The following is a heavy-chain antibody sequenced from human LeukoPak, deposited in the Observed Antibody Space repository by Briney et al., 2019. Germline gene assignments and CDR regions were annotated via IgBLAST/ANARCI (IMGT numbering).Heavy chain of an antibody. V-gene: IGHV4-30-2*01. CDR2: IYHSGST. CDR1: GGSISSGGYS. D-gene: IGHD5-12*01. J-gene: IGHJ4*02. Sequence: SQTLSLTCAVSGGSISSGGYSWSWIRQPPGKGLEWIGYIYHSGSTYYSPSLKSRVTISVDRSKNQFSLKLSSVTAADTAVYYCARAVVATKFDYWGQGTLVTVSS. CDR3: ARAVVATKFDY.